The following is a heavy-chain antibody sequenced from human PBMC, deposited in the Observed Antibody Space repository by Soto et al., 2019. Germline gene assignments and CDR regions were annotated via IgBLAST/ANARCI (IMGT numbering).Heavy chain of an antibody. J-gene: IGHJ3*02. CDR3: AKKGGGWLQSWDAFDI. CDR1: GGSVSSGSYY. D-gene: IGHD5-12*01. CDR2: IYYSGST. V-gene: IGHV4-61*01. Sequence: SETLSLTCTVSGGSVSSGSYYWSWIRQPPGKGLEWIGYIYYSGSTNYNPSLKSRVTISVDTSKNQFSLKLSSVTAADTAVYYCAKKGGGWLQSWDAFDIWGQGTMVTVSS.